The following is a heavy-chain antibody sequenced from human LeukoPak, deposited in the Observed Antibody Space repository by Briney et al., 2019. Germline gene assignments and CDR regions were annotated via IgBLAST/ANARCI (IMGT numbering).Heavy chain of an antibody. CDR1: GYTLTELS. CDR3: ATDSDYGKSDFDY. Sequence: ASVKVSCKASGYTLTELSMHWVRQAPGKGLEWMGGFDPEDGETIYAQKFQGRVTMTEDTSTDTAYMELSSLRSEDTAVYYCATDSDYGKSDFDYWGQGTLVTVSS. D-gene: IGHD4-17*01. J-gene: IGHJ4*02. V-gene: IGHV1-24*01. CDR2: FDPEDGET.